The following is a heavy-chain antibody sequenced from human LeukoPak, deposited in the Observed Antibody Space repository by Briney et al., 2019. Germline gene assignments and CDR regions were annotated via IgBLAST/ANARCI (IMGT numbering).Heavy chain of an antibody. J-gene: IGHJ4*02. CDR2: IYYSGTT. CDR3: ARHVGYTYGSLDY. CDR1: GGSIITTDYY. D-gene: IGHD5-18*01. V-gene: IGHV4-39*01. Sequence: SETLSLTCTVSGGSIITTDYYWGWIRQPPGKGLEWIASIYYSGTTYYYPSLKSRATISVDTSKNQFSLKLSSVTAADTAVYYCARHVGYTYGSLDYWGQGSLVTVSS.